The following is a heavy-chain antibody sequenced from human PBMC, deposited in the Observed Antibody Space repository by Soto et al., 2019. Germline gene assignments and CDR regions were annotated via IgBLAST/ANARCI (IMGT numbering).Heavy chain of an antibody. Sequence: GESLKISCNGSGYSFTSYWISWVRQMPGKGLEWMGRIDPSDSYTNYSPPFQGHVTISADKSIRTAYLQWSSLKASDTAMYYCARLGRYYYRMDVWGQGTTVTVYS. CDR2: IDPSDSYT. CDR1: GYSFTSYW. J-gene: IGHJ6*02. CDR3: ARLGRYYYRMDV. V-gene: IGHV5-10-1*01. D-gene: IGHD3-10*01.